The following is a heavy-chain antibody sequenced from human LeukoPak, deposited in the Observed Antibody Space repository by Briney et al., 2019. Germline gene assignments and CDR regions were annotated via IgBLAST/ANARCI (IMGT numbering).Heavy chain of an antibody. CDR1: GLTVSRHY. J-gene: IGHJ4*02. CDR3: ARDDYYDSSGLDY. Sequence: GGSLRLSCVASGLTVSRHYMTWVRQAPGKGLEWLSVISTGGSTNCADSGKGRFTISRDNSKNILYLQMNSLRAEDTAVYYCARDDYYDSSGLDYWGQGTLVTVSS. CDR2: ISTGGST. D-gene: IGHD3-22*01. V-gene: IGHV3-53*01.